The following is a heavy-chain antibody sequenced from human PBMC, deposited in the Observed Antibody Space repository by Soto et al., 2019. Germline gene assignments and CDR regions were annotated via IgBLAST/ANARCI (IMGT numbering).Heavy chain of an antibody. J-gene: IGHJ6*02. D-gene: IGHD2-2*01. Sequence: EVQLLESGGGLVQPGGSLRLSCAASGFTFSTCAMSWVRQAPGKGLEWVSALSASGGTTYYADSVKGRFTISRDNSKSTLYLQMNSLRAEDTAVYSCAKPMCSGTSCYYYYYGMDVWGQGTTVTVSS. CDR2: LSASGGTT. V-gene: IGHV3-23*01. CDR3: AKPMCSGTSCYYYYYGMDV. CDR1: GFTFSTCA.